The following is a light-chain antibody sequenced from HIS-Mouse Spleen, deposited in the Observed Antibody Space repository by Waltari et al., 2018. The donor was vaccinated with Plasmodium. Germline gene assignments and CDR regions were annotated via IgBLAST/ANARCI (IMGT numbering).Light chain of an antibody. J-gene: IGKJ2*01. CDR3: QQYYSTPPYT. V-gene: IGKV4-1*01. Sequence: DIVMTQSPDSLVVSLGEWATLPCMSSQRVLYSSNTKNYLAWYQQKPGQPPKLLIYWASTRESGVPDRFSGSGSGTDFTLTISSLQAEDVAVYYCQQYYSTPPYTFGQGTKLEIK. CDR2: WAS. CDR1: QRVLYSSNTKNY.